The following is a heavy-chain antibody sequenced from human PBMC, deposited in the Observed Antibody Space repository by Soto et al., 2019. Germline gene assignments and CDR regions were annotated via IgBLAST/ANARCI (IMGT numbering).Heavy chain of an antibody. J-gene: IGHJ4*02. CDR1: GYSISSGYY. Sequence: SETLSLTCAVSGYSISSGYYWGWIRQPPGKGLEWLGSIFHSGTTYDNPSLKSRVTISVDLSKNQFSLKLTSVTAADTAVYYCARILDDRRGYYYFDYWGQGTLVTVS. CDR2: IFHSGTT. CDR3: ARILDDRRGYYYFDY. V-gene: IGHV4-38-2*01. D-gene: IGHD3-22*01.